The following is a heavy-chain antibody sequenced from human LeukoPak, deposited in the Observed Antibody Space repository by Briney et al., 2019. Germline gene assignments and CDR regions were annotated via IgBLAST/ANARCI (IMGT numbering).Heavy chain of an antibody. Sequence: SETLSLTCTVSGGSISSYYWSWIRQPPGKGLEWIGYIYYSGSTNYNPSLKSRVTISVDTSKNQFSLKLSSVTAADTAVYYCARVAPLKYYYDSSGYYFDYWGQGTLVTVSS. D-gene: IGHD3-22*01. CDR1: GGSISSYY. CDR3: ARVAPLKYYYDSSGYYFDY. CDR2: IYYSGST. V-gene: IGHV4-59*12. J-gene: IGHJ4*02.